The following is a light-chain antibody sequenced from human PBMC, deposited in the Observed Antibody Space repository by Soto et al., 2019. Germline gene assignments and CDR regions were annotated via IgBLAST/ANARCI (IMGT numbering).Light chain of an antibody. J-gene: IGKJ1*01. CDR1: QSIPMY. Sequence: DIQMTNKTSSLSAYVADRVTITCLASQSIPMYLNWYRQKSGKAPELLIYDTSTLVSGVPPRFTGSGSGTDFTLTITSLQPEDSATYYCKQSYNTPQTFGQGTKVAI. CDR2: DTS. CDR3: KQSYNTPQT. V-gene: IGKV1-39*01.